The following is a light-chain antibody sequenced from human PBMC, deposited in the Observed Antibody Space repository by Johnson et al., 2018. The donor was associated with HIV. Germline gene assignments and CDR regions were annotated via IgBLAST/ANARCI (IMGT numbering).Light chain of an antibody. Sequence: QSVLTQPPSVSAAPGQKVTISCSGSSSNIGNNYVSWYQQLQGTAPKLLIYDNNQRPSGIPDRFSGSKSGTSATLAITRLQTGDEADYYCGTWDISLSAGGVFGPGTKVTVL. V-gene: IGLV1-51*01. J-gene: IGLJ1*01. CDR3: GTWDISLSAGGV. CDR2: DNN. CDR1: SSNIGNNY.